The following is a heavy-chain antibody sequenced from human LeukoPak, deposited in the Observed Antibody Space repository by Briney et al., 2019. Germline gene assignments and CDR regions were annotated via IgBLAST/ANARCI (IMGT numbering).Heavy chain of an antibody. Sequence: PSQTLSLTCTVSGGSISSGDYYWSWIRQPPGKGLEWIGYIYYSGSTYYNPSLKSRVTISVDTSKNQFSLKLSSVTAADTALYYCARHQLWYGGWFDLWGQGTLVTVSP. D-gene: IGHD5-18*01. CDR2: IYYSGST. CDR3: ARHQLWYGGWFDL. J-gene: IGHJ5*02. V-gene: IGHV4-30-4*08. CDR1: GGSISSGDYY.